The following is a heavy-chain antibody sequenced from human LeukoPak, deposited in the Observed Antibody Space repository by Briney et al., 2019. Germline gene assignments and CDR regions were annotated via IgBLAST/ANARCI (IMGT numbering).Heavy chain of an antibody. J-gene: IGHJ4*02. CDR3: ARLAVAGPGSFDY. V-gene: IGHV4-59*08. D-gene: IGHD6-19*01. CDR1: GGSISSYY. CDR2: IFYSGST. Sequence: PSETLSLTCTVSGGSISSYYWSWIRQPPGKGLEWIGYIFYSGSTTYNPSLKSRVTISVDTSKNQFCLKLSSVTAAHTAVYYCARLAVAGPGSFDYWGQGTLVTVSS.